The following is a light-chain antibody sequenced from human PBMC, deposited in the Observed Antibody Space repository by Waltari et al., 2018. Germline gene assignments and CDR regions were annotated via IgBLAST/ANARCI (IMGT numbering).Light chain of an antibody. CDR1: QSISNW. J-gene: IGKJ2*01. V-gene: IGKV1-5*03. CDR2: KSF. Sequence: DIQMTQSPSTLSASVGDRVTITCRASQSISNWLAWYQQKPGNAPKVLIYKSFTLQSGVPSRFSGSGSETEFSLTISSLQPDDFATYYCQQYNIWPYTFGQGTTLEI. CDR3: QQYNIWPYT.